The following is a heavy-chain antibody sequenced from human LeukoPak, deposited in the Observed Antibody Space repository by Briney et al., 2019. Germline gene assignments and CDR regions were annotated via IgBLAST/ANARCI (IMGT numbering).Heavy chain of an antibody. CDR2: IKEDGSVI. CDR1: GFGFSNYR. D-gene: IGHD3-10*01. CDR3: ATGRWFGEFAGSAFED. J-gene: IGHJ4*02. Sequence: GGSLRLSCLGSGFGFSNYRMTWLRQAPGEGLEWVANIKEDGSVIYYADSVKGGFTISRDNAKNSVYLQMNSLRVEDTALYYCATGRWFGEFAGSAFEDWGQGTLVTVSS. V-gene: IGHV3-7*01.